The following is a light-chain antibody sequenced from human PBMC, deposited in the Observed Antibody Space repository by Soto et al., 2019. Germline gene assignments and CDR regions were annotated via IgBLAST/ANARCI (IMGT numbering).Light chain of an antibody. CDR1: SSDVGGYNY. CDR2: EVS. J-gene: IGLJ1*01. CDR3: SSYTSRSTLDYV. V-gene: IGLV2-14*01. Sequence: QSALTQPASVSGSPGQSITISCTGTSSDVGGYNYVSWYQQHPGKAPKLMIYEVSNRPSGGSNRFSGSKSGNTASLTISGLHAEDEADYYCSSYTSRSTLDYVFGSGTKLTVL.